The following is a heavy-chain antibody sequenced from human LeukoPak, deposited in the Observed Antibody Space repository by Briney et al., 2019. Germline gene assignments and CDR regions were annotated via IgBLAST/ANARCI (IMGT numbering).Heavy chain of an antibody. D-gene: IGHD6-6*01. Sequence: SETLSLTCTVSGGSISSYYWSWIRQPPGKGLEWIGYIYYSGSTNYNPSLKSRVTISVDTSKNQFSLKLSPVTAADTAVYYCARDRGSSSFYYYYYTDVWGEGTTVTVSS. CDR1: GGSISSYY. V-gene: IGHV4-59*12. CDR3: ARDRGSSSFYYYYYTDV. CDR2: IYYSGST. J-gene: IGHJ6*03.